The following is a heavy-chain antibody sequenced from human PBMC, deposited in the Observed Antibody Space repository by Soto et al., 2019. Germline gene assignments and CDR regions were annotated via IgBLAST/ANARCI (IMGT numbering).Heavy chain of an antibody. V-gene: IGHV4-59*08. J-gene: IGHJ4*02. CDR2: IYYSGST. CDR3: ASHMVRGVPFGY. CDR1: GGSISSYY. D-gene: IGHD3-10*01. Sequence: SETLSLTCTVSGGSISSYYWSWIRQPPGRGLEWIGYIYYSGSTNYNPSLKSRVIISVDTSKNQFSLKLSSVTAADTAVYYCASHMVRGVPFGYWGQGTLVTVSS.